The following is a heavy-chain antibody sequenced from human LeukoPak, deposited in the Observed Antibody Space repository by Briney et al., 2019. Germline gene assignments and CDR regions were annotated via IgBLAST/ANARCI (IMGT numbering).Heavy chain of an antibody. Sequence: GGSLRHSCAPSGFTSSIYSMNWVRPAPGKGLEWVSYSSSSSSHIYYADSVKSRFTISRDNAKNSLYLQMNSPGAEDTAVYYCARDKDSISSSLLCDYWGQGTLVTVSS. CDR2: SSSSSSHI. CDR3: ARDKDSISSSLLCDY. J-gene: IGHJ4*02. V-gene: IGHV3-21*01. D-gene: IGHD6-6*01. CDR1: GFTSSIYS.